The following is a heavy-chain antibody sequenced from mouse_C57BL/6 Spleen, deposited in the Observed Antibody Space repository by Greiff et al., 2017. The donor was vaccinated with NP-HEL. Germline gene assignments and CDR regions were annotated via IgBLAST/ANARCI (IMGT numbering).Heavy chain of an antibody. CDR3: ARGEDYYGSSYDWFAY. Sequence: QVQLQQPGAELVRPGSSVKLSCKASGYTFTSYWMDWVKQRPGQGLEWIGNIYPSDSETHYNQKFKDKATLTVDKSSSTAYMQLSSLTSEDSAVYYCARGEDYYGSSYDWFAYWGQGTLVTVSA. CDR2: IYPSDSET. D-gene: IGHD1-1*01. J-gene: IGHJ3*01. V-gene: IGHV1-61*01. CDR1: GYTFTSYW.